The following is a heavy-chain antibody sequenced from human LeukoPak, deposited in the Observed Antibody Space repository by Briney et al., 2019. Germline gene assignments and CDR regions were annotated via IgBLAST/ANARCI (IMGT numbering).Heavy chain of an antibody. CDR1: GYTFTSHG. D-gene: IGHD4-17*01. CDR2: ISIYSGNT. Sequence: ASVKVSCKASGYTFTSHGLSWARQAPGQGLEWVGWISIYSGNTNYAQKFQDRISMTTDTSTSTAYMELRSLKSDDTAVYYCAREVGDYYYYGMDVWGQGTTVTVSS. V-gene: IGHV1-18*01. J-gene: IGHJ6*02. CDR3: AREVGDYYYYGMDV.